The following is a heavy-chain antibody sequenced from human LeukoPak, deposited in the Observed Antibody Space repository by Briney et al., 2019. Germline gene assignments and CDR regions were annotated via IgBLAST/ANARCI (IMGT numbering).Heavy chain of an antibody. D-gene: IGHD3-10*01. Sequence: ASVKVSCKASGYTFTLYYMHWVRQAPGQGLEWMGWISSSSGNTNYAQKFQDRVTMTTDKSTSTAYMELRSLRSDDTAVYYCAREHPHFGELWNDYWGQGTPVTVSS. V-gene: IGHV1-18*04. CDR3: AREHPHFGELWNDY. J-gene: IGHJ4*02. CDR1: GYTFTLYY. CDR2: ISSSSGNT.